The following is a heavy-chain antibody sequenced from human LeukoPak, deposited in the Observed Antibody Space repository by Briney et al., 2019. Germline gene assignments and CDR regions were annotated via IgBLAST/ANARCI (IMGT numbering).Heavy chain of an antibody. CDR2: ISGSGGST. CDR1: GGTFSSYA. V-gene: IGHV3-23*01. CDR3: AKGPRGDFWSGSLLDY. J-gene: IGHJ4*02. D-gene: IGHD3-3*01. Sequence: GASVKVSCKASGGTFSSYAMSWVRQAPGKGLEWVSAISGSGGSTYYADSVKGRFTISSDNSKNTLFLQMNSLRAEDTAVYYCAKGPRGDFWSGSLLDYWGQGTLVTVSS.